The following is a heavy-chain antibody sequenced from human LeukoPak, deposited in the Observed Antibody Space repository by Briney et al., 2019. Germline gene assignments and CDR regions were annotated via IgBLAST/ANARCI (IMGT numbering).Heavy chain of an antibody. CDR1: GFIFSRYG. J-gene: IGHJ4*02. CDR3: ARRADYGDYFDS. D-gene: IGHD4-17*01. V-gene: IGHV3-33*01. Sequence: GGSLRLSCEASGFIFSRYGMHWVRQAPGKGLERLAVIWDDGSNKFYGDSVKGRFTVSRDNSKNMLYLQLNSLSAEDTAVYYCARRADYGDYFDSWGQGTLVSVSS. CDR2: IWDDGSNK.